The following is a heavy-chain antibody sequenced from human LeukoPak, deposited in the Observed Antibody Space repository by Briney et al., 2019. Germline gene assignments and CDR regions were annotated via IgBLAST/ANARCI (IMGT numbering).Heavy chain of an antibody. CDR1: GFTFDDYA. CDR2: ISWNSGSI. V-gene: IGHV3-9*01. D-gene: IGHD3-16*01. Sequence: GGSLRLSCAASGFTFDDYAMHWDRQAPGKGLEWVSGISWNSGSIGYADSLRGRFTISRDNAKNSLYLQMNSLRAEDTALYYCAKGRGSYDYFGMDVWGQGTTVTVSS. J-gene: IGHJ6*02. CDR3: AKGRGSYDYFGMDV.